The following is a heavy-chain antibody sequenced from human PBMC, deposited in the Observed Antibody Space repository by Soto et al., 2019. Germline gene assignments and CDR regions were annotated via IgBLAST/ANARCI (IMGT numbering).Heavy chain of an antibody. D-gene: IGHD3-10*01. J-gene: IGHJ4*02. CDR3: ATWGARGSGSYKLDY. V-gene: IGHV4-30-4*01. CDR2: IYYSGST. Sequence: QVQLQESGPGLVKPSQTLSLTCTVSGGSISSGDYYWSWIRQPPGKGLEWIGYIYYSGSTYYNPSLKSRVTISVDPSKNQCPLKLSSVTAADTAVYYCATWGARGSGSYKLDYWGQGTLVTVSS. CDR1: GGSISSGDYY.